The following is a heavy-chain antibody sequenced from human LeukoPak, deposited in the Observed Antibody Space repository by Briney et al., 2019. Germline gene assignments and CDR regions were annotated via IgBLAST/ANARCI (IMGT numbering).Heavy chain of an antibody. J-gene: IGHJ3*02. CDR1: GFTFSSYS. D-gene: IGHD2-15*01. CDR3: ATEEGSPSCSGGSCYDAFDI. V-gene: IGHV3-21*01. Sequence: GGSLRLSCVASGFTFSSYSMNWVRQAPGKGLEWVSYISGSSTYIYYVDSLKGRFTISRDNAKNTLYLQMNSLRAEDTAVYCCATEEGSPSCSGGSCYDAFDIWGQGTMVTVSS. CDR2: ISGSSTYI.